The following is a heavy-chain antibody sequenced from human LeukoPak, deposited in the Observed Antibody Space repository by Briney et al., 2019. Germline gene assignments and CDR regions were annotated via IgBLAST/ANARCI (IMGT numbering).Heavy chain of an antibody. CDR2: IYHSGST. D-gene: IGHD4-17*01. CDR1: GYSISSGYY. V-gene: IGHV4-38-2*01. J-gene: IGHJ4*02. Sequence: SETLSLTCAISGYSISSGYYWGWIRQPPGKGMEWIGSIYHSGSTYYNPSLKSRVTISVDTSKNQFSLKLSSVTAADTAVYYCARSPGDYGDYFDYWGQGTLVTVSS. CDR3: ARSPGDYGDYFDY.